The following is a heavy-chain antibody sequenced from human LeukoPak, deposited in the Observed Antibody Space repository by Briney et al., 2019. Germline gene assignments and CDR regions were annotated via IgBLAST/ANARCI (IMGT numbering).Heavy chain of an antibody. CDR2: INPNSGGT. J-gene: IGHJ5*02. CDR3: ARGTLVVVAATQNWFDP. V-gene: IGHV1-2*04. CDR1: GYTFTGYY. Sequence: ASVKVSCKASGYTFTGYYMHWVRQAPGEGLEWMGWINPNSGGTNYAQKFQGWVTMTRDTSISTAYMELSRLRSDDTAVYYCARGTLVVVAATQNWFDPWGQGTLVTVSS. D-gene: IGHD2-15*01.